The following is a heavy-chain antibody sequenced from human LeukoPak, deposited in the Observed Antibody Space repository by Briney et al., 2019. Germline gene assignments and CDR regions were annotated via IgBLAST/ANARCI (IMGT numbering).Heavy chain of an antibody. CDR1: GGTFSSYA. J-gene: IGHJ6*04. D-gene: IGHD2-2*01. Sequence: SVKVSCKASGGTFSSYAISWVRQAPGQGLEWMGGIIPIFGTANYAQKFQGRVTITADESTSTAYMELSSLRSGDTAVYYCARDCSSTSCLNYYYYGMDVWGKGTTVTVSS. V-gene: IGHV1-69*13. CDR2: IIPIFGTA. CDR3: ARDCSSTSCLNYYYYGMDV.